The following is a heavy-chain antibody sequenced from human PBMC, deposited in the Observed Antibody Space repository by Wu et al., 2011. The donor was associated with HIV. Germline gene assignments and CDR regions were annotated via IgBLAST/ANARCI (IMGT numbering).Heavy chain of an antibody. CDR2: IIPMFGTT. D-gene: IGHD2-8*01. CDR3: ARAPNPGRYFDL. Sequence: EVKKPGSSVKVFCKASGGTFRYYAISWVRQAPGQGLEWMGGIIPMFGTTNYAQKFQGRVTITADKSTSTAYMELSSLRSEDTAVYFCARAPNPGRYFDLWGRGTLVTVSS. CDR1: GGTFRYYA. J-gene: IGHJ2*01. V-gene: IGHV1-69*06.